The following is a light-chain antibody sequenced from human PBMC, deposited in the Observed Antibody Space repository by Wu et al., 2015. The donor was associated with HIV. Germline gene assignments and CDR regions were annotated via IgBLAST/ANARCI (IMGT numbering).Light chain of an antibody. Sequence: EIVLTQSPGTLSLSPGARATLSCRASQSVSSDYFAWYQQKPGQAPRLLIYGASSRATGIPDRFSGSGSGTDFTLTISRLESEDFAVYYCQQYGNSPWTFGLGTKVELK. V-gene: IGKV3-20*01. CDR3: QQYGNSPWT. J-gene: IGKJ1*01. CDR2: GAS. CDR1: QSVSSDY.